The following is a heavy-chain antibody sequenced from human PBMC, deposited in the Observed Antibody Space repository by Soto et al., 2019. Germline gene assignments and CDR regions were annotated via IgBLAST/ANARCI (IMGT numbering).Heavy chain of an antibody. D-gene: IGHD2-15*01. V-gene: IGHV6-1*01. J-gene: IGHJ4*02. Sequence: PSQTLSLTCAISGDSVSSNSTAWNWIRQSPSRGLEWLGRTYYRSKWYNDYAVSVRSRITINPDTSKNQFSLQLNSVTPEDTAVYYCARDRCSGGSCYSYFDYWGQGTLVTVSS. CDR1: GDSVSSNSTA. CDR2: TYYRSKWYN. CDR3: ARDRCSGGSCYSYFDY.